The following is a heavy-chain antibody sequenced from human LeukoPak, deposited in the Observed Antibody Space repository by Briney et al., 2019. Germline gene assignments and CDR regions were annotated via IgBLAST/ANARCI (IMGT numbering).Heavy chain of an antibody. Sequence: GRSLRLSCAASGFTFSSYAMHWVRQAPGKGLEWVAVISYDGSNKYYADSVKGRFTISRDNSKNTLYLQMNSLRAEDTAVYYCVCDPIKGPIDSSGYLNGFDYWGQGTLVTVSS. D-gene: IGHD3-22*01. CDR1: GFTFSSYA. J-gene: IGHJ4*02. CDR3: VCDPIKGPIDSSGYLNGFDY. V-gene: IGHV3-30-3*01. CDR2: ISYDGSNK.